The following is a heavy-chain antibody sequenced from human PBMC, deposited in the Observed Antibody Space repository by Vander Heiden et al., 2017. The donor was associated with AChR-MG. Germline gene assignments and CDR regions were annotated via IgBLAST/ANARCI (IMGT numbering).Heavy chain of an antibody. CDR3: ARCLQGRKGSGYYFFDP. CDR2: IYPGDSDT. J-gene: IGHJ5*02. Sequence: EVQLVQSGAEVKKPGESLKIPCKGPGYSFTSYGIGWVRQMPGKGLEWMGIIYPGDSDTRYSPSFQGQVTISADKSISTAYLQWSSLKASDTAMYYCARCLQGRKGSGYYFFDPWGQGTLVTVSS. V-gene: IGHV5-51*01. CDR1: GYSFTSYG. D-gene: IGHD3-22*01.